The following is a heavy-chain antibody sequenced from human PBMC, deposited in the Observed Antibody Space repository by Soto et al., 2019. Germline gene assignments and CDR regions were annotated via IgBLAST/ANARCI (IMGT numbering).Heavy chain of an antibody. Sequence: QVQLVESGGGVVQPGRSLRLSCAASGFTFSSYGMHWVRQAPGKGLEWVAVIWYDGSNKYYADSVKGRFTISRDNSKNTLYLQMNSLRAEDTAVYYCARDWYPGDYGGWFDPWGQGTLVTVSS. CDR3: ARDWYPGDYGGWFDP. CDR2: IWYDGSNK. V-gene: IGHV3-33*01. CDR1: GFTFSSYG. D-gene: IGHD4-17*01. J-gene: IGHJ5*02.